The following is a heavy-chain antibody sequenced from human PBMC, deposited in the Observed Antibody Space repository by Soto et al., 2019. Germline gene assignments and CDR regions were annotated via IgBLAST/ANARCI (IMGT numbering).Heavy chain of an antibody. D-gene: IGHD6-19*01. V-gene: IGHV3-53*01. Sequence: GESLKISCAASGFTVSSNYMSWVRQAPGKGLEWVSVIYSGGSTYYADSVKGRFTISRDNSKNTLYLQMNSLRAEDTAVYYCARVSGWSKIDYWGQGTLVTVSS. J-gene: IGHJ4*02. CDR3: ARVSGWSKIDY. CDR1: GFTVSSNY. CDR2: IYSGGST.